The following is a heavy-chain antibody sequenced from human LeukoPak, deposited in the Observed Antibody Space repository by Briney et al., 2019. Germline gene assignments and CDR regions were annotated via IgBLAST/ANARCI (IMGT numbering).Heavy chain of an antibody. V-gene: IGHV1-46*01. Sequence: ASVKVSCKASGYTFTSYYMHWVRQAPGQGLEWMGIINPSGGSTSYAQKFQGRVTMTRDMSTSTVYMELSSLRSEDTAVYYCARVGREGPYDYWGQGTLVTVSS. CDR1: GYTFTSYY. J-gene: IGHJ4*02. CDR3: ARVGREGPYDY. CDR2: INPSGGST.